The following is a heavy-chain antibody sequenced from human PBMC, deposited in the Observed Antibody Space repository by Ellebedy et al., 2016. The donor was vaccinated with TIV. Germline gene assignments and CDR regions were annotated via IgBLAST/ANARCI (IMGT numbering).Heavy chain of an antibody. D-gene: IGHD3-16*01. V-gene: IGHV3-7*01. CDR2: IKQDGSEK. CDR1: GFTLSSYW. Sequence: GESLKISXAASGFTLSSYWMSWVRQAPGKGLEWVANIKQDGSEKYYVDSVKGRFTISRDNAKNSLYLQMNSLRAEDTAVYYRARENRYDYVWGSYPWDAFDIWGQGTMVTVSS. CDR3: ARENRYDYVWGSYPWDAFDI. J-gene: IGHJ3*02.